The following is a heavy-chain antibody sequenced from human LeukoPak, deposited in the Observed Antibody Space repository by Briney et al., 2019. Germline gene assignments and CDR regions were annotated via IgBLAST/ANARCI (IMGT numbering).Heavy chain of an antibody. CDR1: GFTFSSYG. Sequence: GGSLRLSCAASGFTFSSYGMHWVRQAPGKGLECVAVIWYDGSNKYYADSVKGRFTISRDNSKNTLYLQMNSLRAEDTAVYYCAGDHAVAGSLDYWGQGTLVTVSS. J-gene: IGHJ4*02. CDR3: AGDHAVAGSLDY. V-gene: IGHV3-33*01. D-gene: IGHD6-19*01. CDR2: IWYDGSNK.